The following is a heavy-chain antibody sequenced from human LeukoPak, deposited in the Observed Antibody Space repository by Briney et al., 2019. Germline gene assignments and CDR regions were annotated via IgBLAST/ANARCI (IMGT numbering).Heavy chain of an antibody. J-gene: IGHJ4*02. D-gene: IGHD3-22*01. CDR1: GFTFSSYA. CDR2: ISGSGGST. Sequence: PGGSLRLSCAASGFTFSSYAMSWVRQAPGKGLEWVSAISGSGGSTYYADSVKGWFTISRDNSKNTLYLQMNSLRAEDTAVYYCAKDLAGYYYFSGQNDYWGQGTLVTVSS. V-gene: IGHV3-23*01. CDR3: AKDLAGYYYFSGQNDY.